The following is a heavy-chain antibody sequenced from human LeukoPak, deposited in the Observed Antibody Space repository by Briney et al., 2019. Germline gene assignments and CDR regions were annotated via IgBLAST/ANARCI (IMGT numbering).Heavy chain of an antibody. V-gene: IGHV3-21*01. D-gene: IGHD3-16*02. CDR3: ARDNDYVWGSYRFRSYYMDV. CDR1: GFTFSSYS. J-gene: IGHJ6*03. CDR2: ISSSSSYI. Sequence: PGGSLRLSCAASGFTFSSYSMNWVRQAPEKGLEWVSSISSSSSYIYYADSVKGRFTISRDNAKNSLYLQMNSLRAEDTAVYYCARDNDYVWGSYRFRSYYMDVWGKGTTVTVSS.